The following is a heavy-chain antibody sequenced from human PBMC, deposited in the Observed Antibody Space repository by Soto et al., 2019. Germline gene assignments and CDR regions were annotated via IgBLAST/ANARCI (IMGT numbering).Heavy chain of an antibody. V-gene: IGHV1-3*04. CDR1: GYMFTTLP. Sequence: QAQLVQSGAEVTKPGASVKISCKASGYMFTTLPIHWLRQAPGQGLEWMGWINTANGDTKYSLKYECRSTLTRGPSTFTSYQVVTSLTSEDTAVYCCARDRHPTAYYVNDAFNVWGQGTMISVSS. J-gene: IGHJ3*01. CDR3: ARDRHPTAYYVNDAFNV. D-gene: IGHD3-10*02. CDR2: INTANGDT.